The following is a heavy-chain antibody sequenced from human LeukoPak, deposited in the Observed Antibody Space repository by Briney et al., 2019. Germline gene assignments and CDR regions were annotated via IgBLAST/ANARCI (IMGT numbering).Heavy chain of an antibody. V-gene: IGHV4-59*08. CDR2: INYSGST. Sequence: SETQSLTCTVSGGSISSYYWSWIRQPPGKGLEWIGYINYSGSTNYNPSLKSRVTISVDTSKNQFSLKLSSVTAADTAVYYCARHFIARVAVAGNWFDPWGQGTLVTVSS. J-gene: IGHJ5*02. D-gene: IGHD6-19*01. CDR3: ARHFIARVAVAGNWFDP. CDR1: GGSISSYY.